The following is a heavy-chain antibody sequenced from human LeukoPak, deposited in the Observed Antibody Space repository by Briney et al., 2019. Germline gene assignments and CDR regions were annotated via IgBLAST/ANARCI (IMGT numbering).Heavy chain of an antibody. CDR3: ARDPLTILVAFDI. CDR2: IIPNLSIA. J-gene: IGHJ3*02. CDR1: GGTFSSYA. Sequence: SVKVSCKASGGTFSSYAITWVRQAPGQGLEWMGRIIPNLSIANYAQKFQVRVTITADKSTSTAYMEVSSLRSEDTVVYYCARDPLTILVAFDIWGQGTMVNVSS. D-gene: IGHD3-3*01. V-gene: IGHV1-69*04.